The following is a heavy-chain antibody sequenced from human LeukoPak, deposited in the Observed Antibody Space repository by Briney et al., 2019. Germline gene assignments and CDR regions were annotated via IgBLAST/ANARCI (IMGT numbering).Heavy chain of an antibody. CDR3: AKDRWGAVASFDY. CDR2: ISSSGTTT. J-gene: IGHJ4*02. Sequence: GGSLRLSCAASGFTFSSYEMNWVRQAPGKGLEWVSYISSSGTTTYYADSVKGRFTISRDNAKNSLYLQMNSLESEDTAVYYCAKDRWGAVASFDYWGQGTLVTVSS. D-gene: IGHD6-19*01. CDR1: GFTFSSYE. V-gene: IGHV3-48*03.